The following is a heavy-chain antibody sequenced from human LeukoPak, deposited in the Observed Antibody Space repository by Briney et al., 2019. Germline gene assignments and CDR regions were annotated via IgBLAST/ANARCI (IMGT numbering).Heavy chain of an antibody. CDR3: ASRYSTATHAFDI. CDR1: GGTFSSYA. J-gene: IGHJ3*02. Sequence: ASVKVSCKASGGTFSSYAISWVRQAPGQGLEWMGGIIPIFGTANYAQKFQGRVTITADKSTSTAYMELSSLRSEDTAVYYCASRYSTATHAFDIWGQGTMVTVSS. D-gene: IGHD5-12*01. CDR2: IIPIFGTA. V-gene: IGHV1-69*06.